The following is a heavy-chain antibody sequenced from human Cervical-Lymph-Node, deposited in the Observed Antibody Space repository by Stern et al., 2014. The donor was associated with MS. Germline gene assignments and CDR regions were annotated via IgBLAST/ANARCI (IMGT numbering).Heavy chain of an antibody. V-gene: IGHV5-51*01. J-gene: IGHJ4*02. CDR2: IFPGASDI. CDR1: GYTFTSYW. Sequence: EVPLVQSGPEVKRPGESLKISCQASGYTFTSYWIGWVRQMPGKGLEWIAIIFPGASDIRYGPSSQGQVASSADNSSSTAYLQWNNLKASDTAIYYCARQRYFDYWGQGTLVTVSS. CDR3: ARQRYFDY.